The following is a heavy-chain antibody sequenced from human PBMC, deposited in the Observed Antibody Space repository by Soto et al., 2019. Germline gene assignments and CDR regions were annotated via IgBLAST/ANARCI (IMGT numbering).Heavy chain of an antibody. CDR3: ARDLVRVVVAAQFDY. D-gene: IGHD2-15*01. J-gene: IGHJ4*02. V-gene: IGHV3-48*04. CDR2: ISSSGSTI. Sequence: PGGSLRLSCAASGFPFSSYWMHWVRQAPGKGLEWVSYISSSGSTIYYADSVKGRFTISRDNAKNSLYLQMNSLRAEDTAVYYCARDLVRVVVAAQFDYWGQGTLVTVSS. CDR1: GFPFSSYW.